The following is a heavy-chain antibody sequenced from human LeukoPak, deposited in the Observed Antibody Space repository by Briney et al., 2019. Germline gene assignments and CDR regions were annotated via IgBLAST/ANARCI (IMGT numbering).Heavy chain of an antibody. V-gene: IGHV3-11*01. CDR1: GFTFSDYY. J-gene: IGHJ1*01. CDR2: ISSSGSTR. CDR3: AKEIYGDSTGGRFQH. D-gene: IGHD4-17*01. Sequence: RAGGSLRLSCGASGFTFSDYYMSWIRQAPGKGLEWVSHISSSGSTRYYADSVKGRFTISRDNAKNSLYLQMKSLRAEDTAVYYCAKEIYGDSTGGRFQHWGQGTLVTVSS.